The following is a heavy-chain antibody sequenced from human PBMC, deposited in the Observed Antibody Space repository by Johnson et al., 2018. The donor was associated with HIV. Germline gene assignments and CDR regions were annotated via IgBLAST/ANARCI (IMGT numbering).Heavy chain of an antibody. CDR2: ISYDGSSK. D-gene: IGHD3-9*01. CDR1: RFTFSTYG. CDR3: ARELPSYDILTGPGAFDI. V-gene: IGHV3-30*03. Sequence: QEQLVESGGGVVQPGRSLRLSCAASRFTFSTYGMHWVRQAPGKGLEWVAVISYDGSSKFYADSVKGRFTISRDNSKNTLYLQINSLRAEDTAVYYCARELPSYDILTGPGAFDIWGQGTMVTVSS. J-gene: IGHJ3*02.